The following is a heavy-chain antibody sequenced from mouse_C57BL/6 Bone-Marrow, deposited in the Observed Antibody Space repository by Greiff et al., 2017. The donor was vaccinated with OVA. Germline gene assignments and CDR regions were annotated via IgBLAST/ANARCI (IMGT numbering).Heavy chain of an antibody. CDR2: IDPENGDT. Sequence: VHVKQSGAELVRPGASVKLSCTASGFNIKDDYMHWVKHRPEQGLEWIGWIDPENGDTEYASKFQGKATITADTSSNTAYLQLSSLTSEDTAVYYCTRGWLGFAYWGQGTLVTVSA. CDR3: TRGWLGFAY. V-gene: IGHV14-4*01. D-gene: IGHD2-3*01. J-gene: IGHJ3*01. CDR1: GFNIKDDY.